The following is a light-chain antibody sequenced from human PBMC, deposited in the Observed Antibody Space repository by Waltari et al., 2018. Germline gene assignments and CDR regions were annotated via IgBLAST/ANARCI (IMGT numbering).Light chain of an antibody. V-gene: IGKV1-39*01. J-gene: IGKJ1*01. Sequence: DIQMTQSPSSLSASVGDSVTITCRASQNINNYLNWYQQKPGKAPTLLIYSASGLQNGVPSRFSASRCGTDFALTISSLQPEDFATYYCQQSYNSLTWTFGQGTTV. CDR1: QNINNY. CDR2: SAS. CDR3: QQSYNSLTWT.